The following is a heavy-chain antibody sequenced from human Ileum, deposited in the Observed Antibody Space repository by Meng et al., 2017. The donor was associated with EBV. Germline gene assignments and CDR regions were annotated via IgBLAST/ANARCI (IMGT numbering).Heavy chain of an antibody. J-gene: IGHJ2*01. CDR2: IYNSGST. CDR3: ARGQKGYFDL. V-gene: IGHV4-30-4*01. Sequence: QGQLQGPGQGLVKPYQPLSLTCTVSGGSISSSNYYWSWIRQPPGKGLEWSGHIYNSGSTYYNPSLKSRITISVDTSKNQFSLKLSSVTAADTAVYYCARGQKGYFDLWGRGTLVTVSS. CDR1: GGSISSSNYY.